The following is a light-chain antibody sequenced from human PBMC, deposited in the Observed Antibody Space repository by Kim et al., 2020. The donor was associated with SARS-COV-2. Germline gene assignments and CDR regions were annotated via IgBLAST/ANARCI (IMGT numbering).Light chain of an antibody. CDR1: NSDIGGYSH. CDR2: DVS. J-gene: IGLJ1*01. Sequence: QSALTQPRSVSGSPGQSVTISCTGTNSDIGGYSHVSWYQQHPDKAPKLLIYDVSQRPSGVPDRFSGSKSGNTASLTISGLQAEDEGDYYCCSYAGSYTYVFGSGTKVTVL. CDR3: CSYAGSYTYV. V-gene: IGLV2-11*01.